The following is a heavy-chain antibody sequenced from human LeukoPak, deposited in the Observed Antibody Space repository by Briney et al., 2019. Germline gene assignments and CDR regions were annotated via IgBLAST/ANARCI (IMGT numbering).Heavy chain of an antibody. CDR2: IDPSDSYT. D-gene: IGHD3-3*01. V-gene: IGHV5-10-1*01. J-gene: IGHJ4*02. Sequence: GESLKISCKGSGYIFTSYWISWVRQMPGKGLEWMGRIDPSDSYTNYSPSFQGHVTISADKSISTAYLQWSSLKASDTAMYYCASNLDFWSGYFDYWGQGTLVTVSS. CDR3: ASNLDFWSGYFDY. CDR1: GYIFTSYW.